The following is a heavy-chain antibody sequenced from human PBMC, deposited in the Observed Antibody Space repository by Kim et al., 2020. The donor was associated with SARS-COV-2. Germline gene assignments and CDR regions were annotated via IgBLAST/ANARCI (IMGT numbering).Heavy chain of an antibody. D-gene: IGHD3-3*01. V-gene: IGHV4-39*02. J-gene: IGHJ4*02. CDR3: AREFIWSGYYSAIDY. Sequence: PSLKSRVTISVDTSKNQFSLKLSSVTAADTAVYYCAREFIWSGYYSAIDYWGQGTLVTVSS.